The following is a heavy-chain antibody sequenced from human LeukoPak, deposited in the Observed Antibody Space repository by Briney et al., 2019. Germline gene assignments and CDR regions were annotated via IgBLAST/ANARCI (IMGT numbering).Heavy chain of an antibody. CDR1: GGSISSGGYY. CDR2: IYYSGST. Sequence: PSETLSLTCTVSGGSISSGGYYWGWIRQPPGKGLEWIGSIYYSGSTYYNPSLKSRVTISVDTSKNQFSLKLSSVTAADTAVYYCASRPPPWGSYRLDGYFDYWGQGTLVTVSS. J-gene: IGHJ4*02. CDR3: ASRPPPWGSYRLDGYFDY. V-gene: IGHV4-39*01. D-gene: IGHD3-16*02.